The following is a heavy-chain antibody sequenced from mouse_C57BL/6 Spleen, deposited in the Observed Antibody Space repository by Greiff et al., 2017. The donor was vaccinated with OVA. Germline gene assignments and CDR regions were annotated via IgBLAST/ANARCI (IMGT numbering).Heavy chain of an antibody. CDR3: AREGRGPDY. Sequence: ESGPGLVKPSQSLSLTCSVTGYSITSGYYWNWIRQFPGNKLEWMGYISYDGSNNYNPSLKNRISITRDTSKNQFFLKLNSVTTEDTATYYCAREGRGPDYWGQGTTLTVSS. CDR1: GYSITSGYY. V-gene: IGHV3-6*01. CDR2: ISYDGSN. D-gene: IGHD3-3*01. J-gene: IGHJ2*01.